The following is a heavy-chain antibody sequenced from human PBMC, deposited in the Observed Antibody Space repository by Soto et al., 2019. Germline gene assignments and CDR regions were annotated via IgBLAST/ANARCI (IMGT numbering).Heavy chain of an antibody. CDR3: ARTVSLSDFWSGYYYYYYMDV. Sequence: ASVKVSCKASGYTFTSYGISWVRQAPGQGLEWMGWISAYNGNTNYAQKLQGRVTMTTDTSTSTAYMELRSLRSDDTAVYYCARTVSLSDFWSGYYYYYYMDVWGQGTTVTVSS. V-gene: IGHV1-18*01. CDR2: ISAYNGNT. CDR1: GYTFTSYG. D-gene: IGHD3-3*01. J-gene: IGHJ6*03.